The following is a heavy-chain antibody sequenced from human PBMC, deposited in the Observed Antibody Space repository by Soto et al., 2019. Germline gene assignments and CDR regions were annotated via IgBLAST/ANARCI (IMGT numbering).Heavy chain of an antibody. Sequence: ASVKVSCKASGFSFTGYYIHWLRQAPGQGLEWMGWINAHSGGTEYAQKFQGRVTLTRDTSISTAYMTLSSLRSDDTAIYYCAKDLTRQLAYWLDPWGQGTQVPVSS. CDR3: AKDLTRQLAYWLDP. CDR2: INAHSGGT. CDR1: GFSFTGYY. D-gene: IGHD6-6*01. V-gene: IGHV1-2*02. J-gene: IGHJ5*02.